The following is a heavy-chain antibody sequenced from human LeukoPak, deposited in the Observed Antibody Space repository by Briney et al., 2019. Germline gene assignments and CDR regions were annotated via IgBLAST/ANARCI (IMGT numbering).Heavy chain of an antibody. CDR3: ARGFRGASFDY. CDR2: IYYSGST. Sequence: PSETLSLTCTVSGYSISSDYYWGWIRQPPGKGLEWIGNIYYSGSTYYNPSLKSRVTISVDTSKNQFSLKLSSVTAADTAVYYCARGFRGASFDYWGQGTLVTVSS. CDR1: GYSISSDYY. V-gene: IGHV4-38-2*02. J-gene: IGHJ4*02. D-gene: IGHD1-26*01.